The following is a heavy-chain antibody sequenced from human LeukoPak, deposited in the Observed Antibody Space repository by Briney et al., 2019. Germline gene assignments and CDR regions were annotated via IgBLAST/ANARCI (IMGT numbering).Heavy chain of an antibody. V-gene: IGHV3-23*01. CDR1: GFTFSSYA. Sequence: GGSLRLSCVASGFTFSSYAMNWVRQAPGKGLEWVSGISSGTYYPDSVKGRFTISRDNSKNTLYLQMNSLRAEDTDVYYCTRGVAVAGSWYWFDPWGQGTLVTVSS. CDR2: ISSGT. J-gene: IGHJ5*02. D-gene: IGHD6-19*01. CDR3: TRGVAVAGSWYWFDP.